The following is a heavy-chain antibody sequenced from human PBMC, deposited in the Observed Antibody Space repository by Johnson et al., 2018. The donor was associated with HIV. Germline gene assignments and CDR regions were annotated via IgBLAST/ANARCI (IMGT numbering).Heavy chain of an antibody. D-gene: IGHD3-10*01. V-gene: IGHV3-48*01. CDR1: GFTFSSYA. J-gene: IGHJ3*02. Sequence: EVQLVESGGGLVQPGGSLRLSCAASGFTFSSYAMSWVRQAPGKGLEWIAYISGGSAGTFYAASVKGRFTISRDNGNKEVYLQMDSLRVEDTAVYYCAKDSTYYGGSSGAFDIWGQGTMVTVSS. CDR2: ISGGSAGT. CDR3: AKDSTYYGGSSGAFDI.